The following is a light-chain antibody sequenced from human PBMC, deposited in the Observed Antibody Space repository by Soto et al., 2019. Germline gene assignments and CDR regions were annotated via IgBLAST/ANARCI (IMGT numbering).Light chain of an antibody. Sequence: QSALTQPASVSGSPGQSITISCTGTSSDVGGYNYVSWYQQHPGKVPRLMIYEVSNRPSGLSNRFSGSKSGNTASLTISGLLAEDEADYYCISYTSSNPWVFGGGTKLTVL. CDR2: EVS. CDR1: SSDVGGYNY. J-gene: IGLJ3*02. CDR3: ISYTSSNPWV. V-gene: IGLV2-14*01.